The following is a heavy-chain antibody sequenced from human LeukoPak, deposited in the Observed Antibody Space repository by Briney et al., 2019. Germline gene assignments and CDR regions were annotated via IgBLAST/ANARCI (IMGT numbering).Heavy chain of an antibody. Sequence: PSETLSLTCTASGCSISSYYWSWFRQPPGKGLEWIGYIYYTGSTSYNPSLKSRVTISVDTSKNQFSLKLSSVTAADTAVYYCARGTMMVGPWGQGTLVTVSS. J-gene: IGHJ5*02. CDR1: GCSISSYY. CDR3: ARGTMMVGP. V-gene: IGHV4-59*01. CDR2: IYYTGST. D-gene: IGHD3-22*01.